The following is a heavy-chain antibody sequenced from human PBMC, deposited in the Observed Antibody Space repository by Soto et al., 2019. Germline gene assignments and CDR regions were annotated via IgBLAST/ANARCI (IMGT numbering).Heavy chain of an antibody. Sequence: PWGSLRLSCSASGFTFSSYAMSWFRQAPGKGLEWVSAISGSGGSTYYADSVKGRFTISRDNSKNTLYLQMNSLRAEDTAVYYCATSNNHYYYYYGMDVWGQGTTVTVSS. V-gene: IGHV3-23*01. D-gene: IGHD4-4*01. J-gene: IGHJ6*02. CDR3: ATSNNHYYYYYGMDV. CDR1: GFTFSSYA. CDR2: ISGSGGST.